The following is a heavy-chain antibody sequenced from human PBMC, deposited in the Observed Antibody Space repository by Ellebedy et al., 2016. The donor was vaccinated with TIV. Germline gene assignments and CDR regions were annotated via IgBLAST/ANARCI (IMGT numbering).Heavy chain of an antibody. Sequence: ASVKVSCKAPGFDFGTYGFSWVRQAPGQGLEWMGWISAYTGDTKYAQKFQGRVTLTTDKFTSTAYMELRSLRSDDTAAYYCARDMVQGMVARYLWFDFWGQGTLVTVSS. CDR2: ISAYTGDT. CDR3: ARDMVQGMVARYLWFDF. V-gene: IGHV1-18*01. CDR1: GFDFGTYG. D-gene: IGHD5-12*01. J-gene: IGHJ4*02.